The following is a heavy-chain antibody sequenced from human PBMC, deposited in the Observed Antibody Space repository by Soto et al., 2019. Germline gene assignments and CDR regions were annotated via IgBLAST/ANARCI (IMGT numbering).Heavy chain of an antibody. Sequence: TGGSLILSCAASGFTFSRYSMNWVRQAPGKGLEWVSSISSSDNYIFYADSVKGRFAVSRDNAKNSLYLQMNSLRAEDTAVYYCVREPYYFDYWGQGTLVTVSS. CDR3: VREPYYFDY. CDR2: ISSSDNYI. J-gene: IGHJ4*02. V-gene: IGHV3-21*01. CDR1: GFTFSRYS.